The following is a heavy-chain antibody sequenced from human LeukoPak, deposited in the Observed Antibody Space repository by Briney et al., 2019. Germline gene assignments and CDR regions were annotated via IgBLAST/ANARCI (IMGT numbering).Heavy chain of an antibody. Sequence: PGGSLRLSCAASGLTVRNNFMSWVRQAPGKGLEWVSVIYSDGSTYYEDSVKGRFTISRDTSKNTVSLQMYSLRAEDTAAYYCVREKGRGVISPYFDSWGQGTLVTVSS. D-gene: IGHD3-10*01. CDR1: GLTVRNNF. CDR3: VREKGRGVISPYFDS. CDR2: IYSDGST. J-gene: IGHJ4*02. V-gene: IGHV3-53*01.